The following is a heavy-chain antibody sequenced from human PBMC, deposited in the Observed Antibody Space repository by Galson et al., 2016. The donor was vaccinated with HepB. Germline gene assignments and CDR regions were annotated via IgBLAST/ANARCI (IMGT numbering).Heavy chain of an antibody. J-gene: IGHJ4*02. D-gene: IGHD3-10*01. CDR2: IYHSGST. V-gene: IGHV4-31*03. Sequence: SLTCSVSGGSISRSSDYWGWIRQPPGKGLEWIGYIYHSGSTYYNPSLKSRVSISVDTSKNQFSLRLSSVTAADTAVYYCARDRSSGSGNFGYWGQGTLVTVSS. CDR1: GGSISRSSDY. CDR3: ARDRSSGSGNFGY.